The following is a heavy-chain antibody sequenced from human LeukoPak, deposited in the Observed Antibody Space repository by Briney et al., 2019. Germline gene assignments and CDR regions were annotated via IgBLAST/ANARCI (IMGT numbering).Heavy chain of an antibody. D-gene: IGHD3-9*01. J-gene: IGHJ5*02. CDR1: GGSISSSSYY. CDR3: ARRSRDYDILTGYFENNWFDP. CDR2: IYYSGST. V-gene: IGHV4-39*01. Sequence: SETLSLTCSVSGGSISSSSYYWGWIRQPPGKGLEWIGSIYYSGSTCYNPSLKSRVTISVDTSKNQFSLKLSSVTAADTAVYYCARRSRDYDILTGYFENNWFDPWGQGTLVTVSS.